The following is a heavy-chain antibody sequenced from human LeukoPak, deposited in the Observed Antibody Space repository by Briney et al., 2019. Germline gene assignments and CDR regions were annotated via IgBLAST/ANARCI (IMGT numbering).Heavy chain of an antibody. D-gene: IGHD3-3*01. V-gene: IGHV1-18*01. CDR3: ARGLIGSTEEWVPDAFDI. CDR1: GYTFTSYG. Sequence: ASVKVSCKASGYTFTSYGISWVRQAPGQGLEWMGWISAYNGNTNYAQKLQGRVTMTTDTSTSTAYMELRSLRSDDTAVYYCARGLIGSTEEWVPDAFDIWGQGTMVTVSS. J-gene: IGHJ3*02. CDR2: ISAYNGNT.